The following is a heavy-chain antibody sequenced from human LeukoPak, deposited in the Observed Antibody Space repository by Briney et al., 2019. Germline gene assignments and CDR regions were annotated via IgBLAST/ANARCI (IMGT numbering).Heavy chain of an antibody. CDR1: GGSISSNSYY. D-gene: IGHD3-3*01. CDR2: IYYSGST. CDR3: AAEKNTYYDFWSGYYTNWFDP. Sequence: SETLSLTCTVSGGSISSNSYYWGWIRQPPGKGLEWIGSIYYSGSTYYNPSLKSRATISVDTSKNQFSLKLSSVTAADTAVYYCAAEKNTYYDFWSGYYTNWFDPWGQGTLVTVSS. V-gene: IGHV4-39*01. J-gene: IGHJ5*02.